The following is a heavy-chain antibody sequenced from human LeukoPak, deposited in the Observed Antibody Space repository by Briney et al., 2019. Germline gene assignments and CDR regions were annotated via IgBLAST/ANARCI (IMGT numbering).Heavy chain of an antibody. Sequence: GASVKVSCKASGYTFTSYYMHWVRQAPGQGLEWMGIINPSGGSTSYAQKFQGRVTMTRDMSTSTVYMELSSLRSEDTAVYYCARDYRYGDSPLDYYYMDVWGKGTTVTVSS. CDR1: GYTFTSYY. D-gene: IGHD4-17*01. J-gene: IGHJ6*03. CDR3: ARDYRYGDSPLDYYYMDV. CDR2: INPSGGST. V-gene: IGHV1-46*01.